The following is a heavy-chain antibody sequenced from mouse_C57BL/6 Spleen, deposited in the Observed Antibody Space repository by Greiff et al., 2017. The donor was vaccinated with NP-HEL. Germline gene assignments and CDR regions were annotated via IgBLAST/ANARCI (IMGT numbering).Heavy chain of an antibody. CDR2: IDPSDSYT. J-gene: IGHJ1*03. V-gene: IGHV1-59*01. CDR1: GYTFTSYW. CDR3: ARSDGYGWYFDV. Sequence: VQLQQPGAELVRPGTSVKLSCKASGYTFTSYWMHWVKQRPGQGLEWIGVIDPSDSYTNYNQKFKGKATLTVDTSSSTAYMQLSSLTSEDSAAYYCARSDGYGWYFDVWGTGTTVTVSS. D-gene: IGHD2-3*01.